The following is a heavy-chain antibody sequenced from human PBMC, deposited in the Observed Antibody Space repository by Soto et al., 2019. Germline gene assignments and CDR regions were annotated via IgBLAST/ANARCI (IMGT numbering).Heavy chain of an antibody. CDR1: VGTFSSYA. D-gene: IGHD2-15*01. J-gene: IGHJ6*02. V-gene: IGHV1-69*12. Sequence: QVQLVQSGAEVKKPGSSVKVSCKASVGTFSSYAISWVRQAPGQGLEWMGGIIPIFGTANYAQKFQGRVTITAVESTSTAYMELSSLRSEDTAVYYCARDGVVVVAATNYYYGMDVWGQGTTVTVSS. CDR3: ARDGVVVVAATNYYYGMDV. CDR2: IIPIFGTA.